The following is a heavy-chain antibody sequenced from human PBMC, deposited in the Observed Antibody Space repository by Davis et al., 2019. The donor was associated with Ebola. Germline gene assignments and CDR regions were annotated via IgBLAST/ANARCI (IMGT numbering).Heavy chain of an antibody. J-gene: IGHJ5*02. D-gene: IGHD2-15*01. Sequence: AASVKVSCKTSGGTFGSYGISWVRQAPGQGLEWMGEIIPMFGTTKSAPRFQGRVTMTADKSSNTAYMELTSLTSDDTAVYYCTRGIARRRSGSWFDPWGQGTPVTVSS. CDR3: TRGIARRRSGSWFDP. CDR1: GGTFGSYG. CDR2: IIPMFGTT. V-gene: IGHV1-69*06.